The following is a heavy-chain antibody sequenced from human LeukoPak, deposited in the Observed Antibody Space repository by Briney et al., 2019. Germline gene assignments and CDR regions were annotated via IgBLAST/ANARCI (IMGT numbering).Heavy chain of an antibody. Sequence: SETLSLTCTISGGSISSYYWSWIRQPPGKGLEWIGYIYYSESTNYNPSLKSRVTISVDTSKNQFSLKLSSVTAADTAVYYCARGDDILTGPDYWGQGTLVTVSS. V-gene: IGHV4-59*01. CDR2: IYYSEST. J-gene: IGHJ4*02. CDR3: ARGDDILTGPDY. D-gene: IGHD3-9*01. CDR1: GGSISSYY.